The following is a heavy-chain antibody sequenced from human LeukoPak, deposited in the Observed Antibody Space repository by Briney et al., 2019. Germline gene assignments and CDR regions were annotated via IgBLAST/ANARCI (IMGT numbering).Heavy chain of an antibody. CDR2: ISSSGSTI. Sequence: GGSLRLSCAASGFTFSSYEMNWVRQAPGKGLEWVSYISSSGSTIYYADSVKGRFTISRDNSKNTLYLQMNSLRAEDTAVYYCAKSNTAMVSGYYYYYMDVWGKGTTVTVSS. D-gene: IGHD5-18*01. CDR1: GFTFSSYE. V-gene: IGHV3-48*03. CDR3: AKSNTAMVSGYYYYYMDV. J-gene: IGHJ6*03.